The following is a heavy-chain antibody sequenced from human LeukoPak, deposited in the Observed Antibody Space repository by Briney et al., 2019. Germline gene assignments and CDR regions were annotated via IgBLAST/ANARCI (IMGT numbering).Heavy chain of an antibody. CDR2: IIPIFGTA. J-gene: IGHJ4*02. Sequence: ASVKVSCKASGYTFTSYGISWVRQAPGQGLEWMGRIIPIFGTANYAQKFQGRVTITTDESTSTAYMELSSLRSEDTAVYYCARGSIAAPGYFDYWGQGTLVTVSS. CDR1: GYTFTSYG. V-gene: IGHV1-69*05. D-gene: IGHD6-6*01. CDR3: ARGSIAAPGYFDY.